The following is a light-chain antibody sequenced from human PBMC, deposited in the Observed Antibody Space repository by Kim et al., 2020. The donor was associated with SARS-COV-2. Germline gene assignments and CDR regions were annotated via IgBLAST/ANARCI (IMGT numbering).Light chain of an antibody. Sequence: DIQMTQSPSSLSASVGDRVTITCRASQGINNHLAWFQQRPGKAPKSLIYGVSTLQSGVPSKFSGSGSGTDFTLIISSLQPEDFATYYCQQYDTYPLTFGGGTKLEI. CDR2: GVS. J-gene: IGKJ4*01. V-gene: IGKV1-16*02. CDR1: QGINNH. CDR3: QQYDTYPLT.